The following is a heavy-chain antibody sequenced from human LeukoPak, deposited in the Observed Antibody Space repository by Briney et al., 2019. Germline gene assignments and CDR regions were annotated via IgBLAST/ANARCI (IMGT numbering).Heavy chain of an antibody. CDR2: ISNDGGNE. D-gene: IGHD3-16*01. Sequence: GRSLRLSCAASGFSSSSYGMHWVRQAPGKGLEWVAVISNDGGNEYYADSVKGRFTISRDNSKNTLYLQMNSLRAEDTAVYYCAKELSNAYYYSFDYWGQGTLVTVSS. J-gene: IGHJ4*02. CDR3: AKELSNAYYYSFDY. CDR1: GFSSSSYG. V-gene: IGHV3-30*18.